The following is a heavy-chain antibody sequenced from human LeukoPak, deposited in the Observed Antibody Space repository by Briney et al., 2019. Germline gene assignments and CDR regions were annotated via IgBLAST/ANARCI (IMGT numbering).Heavy chain of an antibody. CDR1: GGSISSGGYS. CDR3: ARKTTVTYYFDY. V-gene: IGHV4-31*03. CDR2: IYYSGST. D-gene: IGHD4-4*01. J-gene: IGHJ4*02. Sequence: SETLSLTCTVSGGSISSGGYSWSWIRQHPGKGLEWIGYIYYSGSTYYNPSLKSRVTISVDTSKNQFSLKLSSVTAADTAVYYCARKTTVTYYFDYWGQGTLVTVSS.